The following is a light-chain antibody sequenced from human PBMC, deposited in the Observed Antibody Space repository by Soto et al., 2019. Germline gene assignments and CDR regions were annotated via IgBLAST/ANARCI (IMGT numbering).Light chain of an antibody. Sequence: DIVMTQSPDSLAVSLGERATINCKSSQSVLYSSNNKNYLAWYQQKPGQPPKLLIYWASTRESGVPDRFSGSGSGTDFTLTISSLQAEDVAVYCWQQYRTFGQGTKVEIK. J-gene: IGKJ1*01. CDR1: QSVLYSSNNKNY. CDR3: QQYRT. V-gene: IGKV4-1*01. CDR2: WAS.